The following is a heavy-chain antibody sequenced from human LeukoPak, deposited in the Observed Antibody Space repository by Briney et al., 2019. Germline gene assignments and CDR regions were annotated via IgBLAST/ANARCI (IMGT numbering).Heavy chain of an antibody. D-gene: IGHD4-17*01. CDR1: GYTFTNYG. Sequence: ASVKVSCKASGYTFTNYGISWVRQAPGQGLEWMGWITAYNGNTKYAQKFQVRVTMTTDTSTSTAYMELRSLRSDDTAVYYCARDRRDYGDYVDYWGQGTLVTVSS. CDR2: ITAYNGNT. V-gene: IGHV1-18*01. J-gene: IGHJ4*02. CDR3: ARDRRDYGDYVDY.